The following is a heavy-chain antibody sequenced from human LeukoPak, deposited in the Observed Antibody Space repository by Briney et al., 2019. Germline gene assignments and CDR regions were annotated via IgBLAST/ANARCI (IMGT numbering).Heavy chain of an antibody. CDR3: ARLWFGRYFDY. CDR1: GGSFSGYY. V-gene: IGHV4-34*01. J-gene: IGHJ4*02. Sequence: SETLSLTCAVYGGSFSGYYWSWIRQPPGKGLEWIGEINHSGSTNYNPSLKSRVTISVDTSKNQFSLKLSPVTAADTAVYYCARLWFGRYFDYWGQGTLVTVSS. CDR2: INHSGST. D-gene: IGHD3-10*01.